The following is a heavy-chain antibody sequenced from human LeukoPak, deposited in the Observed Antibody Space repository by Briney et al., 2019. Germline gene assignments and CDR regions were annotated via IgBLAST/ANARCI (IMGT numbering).Heavy chain of an antibody. J-gene: IGHJ3*02. Sequence: VASVKVSCKASGGTFSSYAISWVRQAPGQGLEWMGGIIPIFGTAKYAQKFQGRVTITADESRSTAYMELGSLRSEDTAVYYCARYSLLAYCGGDCSRSHAFDIWGQGTMVTVSS. CDR2: IIPIFGTA. CDR3: ARYSLLAYCGGDCSRSHAFDI. D-gene: IGHD2-21*01. V-gene: IGHV1-69*01. CDR1: GGTFSSYA.